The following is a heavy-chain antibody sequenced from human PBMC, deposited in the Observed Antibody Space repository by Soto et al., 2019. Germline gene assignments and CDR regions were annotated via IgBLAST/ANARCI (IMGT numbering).Heavy chain of an antibody. Sequence: PSETLSLTCSVSGGSIGRYYWSWIRQPPGKGLEWLGYVYYTGSTNYNPSLKSRVAISVDTSKSQFSLKLSSVTAADTAVYYCAREGLITYVSGSYYNAYYFDFWGQGALVTVSS. V-gene: IGHV4-59*01. CDR2: VYYTGST. J-gene: IGHJ4*02. D-gene: IGHD3-10*01. CDR1: GGSIGRYY. CDR3: AREGLITYVSGSYYNAYYFDF.